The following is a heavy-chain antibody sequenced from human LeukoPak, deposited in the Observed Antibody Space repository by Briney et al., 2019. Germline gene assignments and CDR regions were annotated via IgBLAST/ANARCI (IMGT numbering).Heavy chain of an antibody. V-gene: IGHV3-64*01. CDR2: ISSNGGST. CDR3: ARRDYDSSGLHAFDI. J-gene: IGHJ3*02. CDR1: GFTFSSYA. Sequence: EGSLRLSCAASGFTFSSYAMHWVRQAPGKGLEYVSAISSNGGSTYYANSVKGRFTISRDNSKNTLYLQMGSLRAEDMAVYYCARRDYDSSGLHAFDIWGQGTMVTVSS. D-gene: IGHD3-22*01.